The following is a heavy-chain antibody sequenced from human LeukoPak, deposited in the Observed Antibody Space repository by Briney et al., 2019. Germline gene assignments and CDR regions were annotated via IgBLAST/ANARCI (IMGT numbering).Heavy chain of an antibody. CDR3: AREPAGGDDFDY. Sequence: GGSLRLSCAASGFTFDDYAMHWGRQAPGKGLEWVSGISWNSGSIGYAGSVKGRFTISRDNAKNSLYLQMNSLRAEDTALYYCAREPAGGDDFDYWGQGTLVPVSS. CDR1: GFTFDDYA. D-gene: IGHD2-21*01. J-gene: IGHJ4*02. CDR2: ISWNSGSI. V-gene: IGHV3-9*01.